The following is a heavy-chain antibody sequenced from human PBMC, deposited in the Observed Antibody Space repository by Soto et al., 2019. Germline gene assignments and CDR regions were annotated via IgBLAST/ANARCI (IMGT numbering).Heavy chain of an antibody. CDR3: ARVPGRAARYYYMDV. D-gene: IGHD6-6*01. J-gene: IGHJ6*03. V-gene: IGHV4-34*01. CDR1: GGSFSGYY. CDR2: INHSGST. Sequence: SETLSLTCAVYGGSFSGYYWSWIRQPPGKGLEWIGEINHSGSTNYNPSLKSRVTISVDTSKNQFSLKLSSVTAADTAVYYCARVPGRAARYYYMDVWGKGTTVTVSS.